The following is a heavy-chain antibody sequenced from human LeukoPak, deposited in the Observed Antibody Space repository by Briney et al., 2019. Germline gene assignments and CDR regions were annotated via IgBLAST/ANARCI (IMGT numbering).Heavy chain of an antibody. Sequence: GGSLRLSCAASGFTFSSYGMHWVRQAPGKGLEWVAVISYDGSNKYYADSVKGRFTISRDNSKNTLYLQMNSLRAEDTAVYYCAKDWYRAFDIWGQGTMVTVSS. J-gene: IGHJ3*02. V-gene: IGHV3-30*18. CDR1: GFTFSSYG. D-gene: IGHD1-1*01. CDR2: ISYDGSNK. CDR3: AKDWYRAFDI.